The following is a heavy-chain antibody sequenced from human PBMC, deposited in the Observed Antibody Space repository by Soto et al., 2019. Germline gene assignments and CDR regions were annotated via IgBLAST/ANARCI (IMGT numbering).Heavy chain of an antibody. V-gene: IGHV1-69*13. CDR2: IIPIFGTA. D-gene: IGHD3-22*01. CDR1: GGTFSSYA. CDR3: ARDRWDYYDSSGYYAPSDYYYGMDV. Sequence: SVKVSCKASGGTFSSYAISWVRQAPGQGLEWMGGIIPIFGTANYAQKFQGRVTITADESTSTAYMELSSLRSEDTAVYYCARDRWDYYDSSGYYAPSDYYYGMDVWGQGTTVTVSS. J-gene: IGHJ6*02.